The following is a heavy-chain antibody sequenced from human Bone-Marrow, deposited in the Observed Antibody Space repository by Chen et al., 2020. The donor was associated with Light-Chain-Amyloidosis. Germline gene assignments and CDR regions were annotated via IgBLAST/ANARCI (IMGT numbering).Heavy chain of an antibody. CDR3: AKGQGGSGWHFDS. CDR1: GFTSDDYP. D-gene: IGHD6-19*01. V-gene: IGHV3-43*01. J-gene: IGHJ4*02. Sequence: EVQLVESGGVVVQPGESLRLSCEASGFTSDDYPMHWVRQAPGESLEWVSLISWDGGRAYYADSLKGRFTISRDNSKNSLYLQMNSLSTEDTALYYCAKGQGGSGWHFDSWGQGTLVTVSS. CDR2: ISWDGGRA.